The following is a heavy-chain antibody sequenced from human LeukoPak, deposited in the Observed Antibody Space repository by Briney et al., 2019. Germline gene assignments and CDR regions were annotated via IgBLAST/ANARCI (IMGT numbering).Heavy chain of an antibody. Sequence: SVKVSCKASGFTFTSSAMQWVRQARGQRLGWIGWIVVGSGNTNYAQKFQERVTITRDTSTSTAYMELSSLRSEDTAVYYCAADIAVAGTKAFDIWGQGTMVTVSS. J-gene: IGHJ3*02. CDR3: AADIAVAGTKAFDI. CDR2: IVVGSGNT. D-gene: IGHD6-19*01. CDR1: GFTFTSSA. V-gene: IGHV1-58*02.